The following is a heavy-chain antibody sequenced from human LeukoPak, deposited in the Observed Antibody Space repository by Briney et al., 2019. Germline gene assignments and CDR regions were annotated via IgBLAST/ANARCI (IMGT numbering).Heavy chain of an antibody. D-gene: IGHD3-16*01. V-gene: IGHV4-30-4*01. J-gene: IGHJ4*02. Sequence: PSETLSLTCAVSGGSISSDNWWSWVRQPPGKGLEWIGYIYYSGSTSYNPSLKSRVTISVDTSKNQFSLRLNSLTAADTAVYYCARGTDSVSCFDYWGQGTLVTVSS. CDR2: IYYSGST. CDR1: GGSISSDNW. CDR3: ARGTDSVSCFDY.